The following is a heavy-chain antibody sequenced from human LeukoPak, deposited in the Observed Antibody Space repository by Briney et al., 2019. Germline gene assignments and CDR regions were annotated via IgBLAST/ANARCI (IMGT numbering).Heavy chain of an antibody. CDR2: ISGSGGST. CDR1: GFTPSSDA. CDR3: AKDSSVYGSGIIDY. Sequence: PRGSLRLSCAPSGFTPSSDAMSWVRQAPGKGLEWVSAISGSGGSTYYADSVKGRFTITRDNSKNTLYLQMNSLRAKDTAVYYCAKDSSVYGSGIIDYWGQGTLVTVSS. J-gene: IGHJ4*02. V-gene: IGHV3-23*01. D-gene: IGHD3-10*01.